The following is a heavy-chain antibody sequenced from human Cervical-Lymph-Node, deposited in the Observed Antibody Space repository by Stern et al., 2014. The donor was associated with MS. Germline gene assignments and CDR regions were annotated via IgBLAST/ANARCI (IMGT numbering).Heavy chain of an antibody. Sequence: QVQLQESGPGLVKPSGTLSLMCSVSSGFIGNNYWSWIRQPPGKGLEWIGHLYYSGSTYYNPSLQSRFIISLDTSKNQLSLRLSSVTAADTAVYYCARAGPYDYIWGNFRHRAFYFDSWGQGALVTVSS. CDR1: SGFIGNNY. V-gene: IGHV4-59*01. J-gene: IGHJ4*02. CDR2: LYYSGST. CDR3: ARAGPYDYIWGNFRHRAFYFDS. D-gene: IGHD3-16*02.